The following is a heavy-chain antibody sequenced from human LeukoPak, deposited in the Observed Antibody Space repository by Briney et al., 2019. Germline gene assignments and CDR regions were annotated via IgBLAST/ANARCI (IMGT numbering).Heavy chain of an antibody. V-gene: IGHV3-23*01. CDR3: AKEGRDQPLLYPTDY. CDR1: GFTFSSYA. Sequence: GGSLRLSCAASGFTFSSYAMSWVRQAPGKGLEWVSAISGSGGSTYYTDSVKGRFTISRDNSKNTLYLQMNSLRAEDTAVYYCAKEGRDQPLLYPTDYWGQGTLVTVSS. J-gene: IGHJ4*02. CDR2: ISGSGGST. D-gene: IGHD2-2*02.